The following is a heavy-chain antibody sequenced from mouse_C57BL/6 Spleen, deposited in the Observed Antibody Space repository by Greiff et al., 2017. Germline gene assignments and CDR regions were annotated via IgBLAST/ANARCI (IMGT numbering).Heavy chain of an antibody. CDR2: IDPSDSYT. D-gene: IGHD1-1*01. Sequence: QVQLQQPGAELVMPGASVKLSCKASGYTFTSYWMHWVKQRPGQGLEWIGEIDPSDSYTNYNQKFKGKSTLTVDKSSSTAYMQLSSLTSEDSAVYYCAIMTTVVARYDYYAMDYWGQGTSVTVSS. J-gene: IGHJ4*01. CDR3: AIMTTVVARYDYYAMDY. CDR1: GYTFTSYW. V-gene: IGHV1-69*01.